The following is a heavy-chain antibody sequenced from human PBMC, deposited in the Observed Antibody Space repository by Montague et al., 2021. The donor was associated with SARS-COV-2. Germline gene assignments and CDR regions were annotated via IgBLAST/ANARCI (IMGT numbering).Heavy chain of an antibody. Sequence: SDTLSLTRTVSGGSISSSSYYWGWIRQPPGKGLEWIGSIFYSGSTDYNPSLKSRVTISVDTSKNQFSLKLSPVTAADTAVYYCASMVRAQVYYFDYWGQGTLVTVSS. CDR3: ASMVRAQVYYFDY. V-gene: IGHV4-39*01. CDR2: IFYSGST. D-gene: IGHD3-10*01. CDR1: GGSISSSSYY. J-gene: IGHJ4*02.